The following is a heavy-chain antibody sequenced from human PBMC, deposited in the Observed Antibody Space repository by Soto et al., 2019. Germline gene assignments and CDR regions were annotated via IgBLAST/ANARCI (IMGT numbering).Heavy chain of an antibody. CDR1: GDSVSSNSAA. CDR3: AILVYDILTGYQNWFDP. D-gene: IGHD3-9*01. V-gene: IGHV6-1*01. CDR2: TYYRSKWYN. J-gene: IGHJ5*02. Sequence: PSQTLSLTCAISGDSVSSNSAAWNWIRQSPSRGLEWLGRTYYRSKWYNDYAVSVKSRITINPDTSKNQFSLQLNSVTPEDTAVYYCAILVYDILTGYQNWFDPWGQGTLVTVSS.